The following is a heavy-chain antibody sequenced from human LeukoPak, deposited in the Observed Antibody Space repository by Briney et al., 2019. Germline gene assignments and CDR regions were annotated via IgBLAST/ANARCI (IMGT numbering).Heavy chain of an antibody. V-gene: IGHV1-18*01. D-gene: IGHD6-6*01. CDR1: GYTFNTYG. Sequence: ASVKVSCKASGYTFNTYGITWVRQAPGQGIEWMGWISDYNGKTKYAQKLQDRVTMTTDTSTTTAYMELRSLRSDDTAVYYCARGRQLAARIHFYYYMDVWGKGTTVTVSS. CDR3: ARGRQLAARIHFYYYMDV. CDR2: ISDYNGKT. J-gene: IGHJ6*03.